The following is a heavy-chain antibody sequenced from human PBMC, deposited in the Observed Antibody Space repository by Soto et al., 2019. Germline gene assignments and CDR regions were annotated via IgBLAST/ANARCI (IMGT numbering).Heavy chain of an antibody. V-gene: IGHV1-69*01. CDR2: IIPIFGTA. CDR3: ARDGGRHSGGINY. J-gene: IGHJ4*02. CDR1: GGTFSSYS. Sequence: QVQLVQSGAEVKKPGSSVKVSCKASGGTFSSYSINWVRQAPGQGLEWMGEIIPIFGTANYAQKFQGRVAITADESTSTAYMELSSLRSEDTAVYYCARDGGRHSGGINYWGQGTLVTVSS. D-gene: IGHD1-26*01.